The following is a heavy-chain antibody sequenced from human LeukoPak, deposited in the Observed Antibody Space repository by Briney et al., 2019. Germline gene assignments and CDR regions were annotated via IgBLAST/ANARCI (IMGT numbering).Heavy chain of an antibody. CDR1: GYTFINYG. D-gene: IGHD3-3*01. CDR2: IRGYDGNT. CDR3: ARVLELTIFGVASHFDI. Sequence: ASVKVSCKTSGYTFINYGITWVRQAPGQGLEWMGWIRGYDGNTNYAQNLQGRVTMTKDTSTSTAYMEVRSLRSDDTAVYYCARVLELTIFGVASHFDIWGQGTMVTVSS. V-gene: IGHV1-18*01. J-gene: IGHJ3*02.